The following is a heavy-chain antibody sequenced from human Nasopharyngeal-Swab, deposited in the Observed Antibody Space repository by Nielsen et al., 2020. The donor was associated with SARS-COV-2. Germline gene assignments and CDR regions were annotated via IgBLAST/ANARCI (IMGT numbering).Heavy chain of an antibody. V-gene: IGHV3-7*01. CDR1: RFTFSNYW. CDR2: IKQDGSEQ. CDR3: ARERGYGLFDY. Sequence: GGSLRLSCAASRFTFSNYWMSWVRQAPGKGLEWVANIKQDGSEQYYVDSVKGRFTISRDNAKNSLYLQMNSLRAEDTAAYYCARERGYGLFDYWGQGTLVTVSS. J-gene: IGHJ4*02. D-gene: IGHD3/OR15-3a*01.